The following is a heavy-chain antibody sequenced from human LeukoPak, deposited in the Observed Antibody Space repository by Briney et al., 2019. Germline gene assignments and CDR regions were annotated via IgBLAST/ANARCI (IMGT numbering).Heavy chain of an antibody. CDR1: GGTFSSYA. CDR2: IIPIFGTA. CDR3: ASYGSSSWYYYYGMDV. V-gene: IGHV1-69*13. J-gene: IGHJ6*02. D-gene: IGHD6-13*01. Sequence: GASVKVSCKASGGTFSSYAISWVRQAPGQGLEWMGGIIPIFGTANYAQKFQGRVTITADESTSTAYMELSSLRSEDTAVYYCASYGSSSWYYYYGMDVWGQGTTVTVSS.